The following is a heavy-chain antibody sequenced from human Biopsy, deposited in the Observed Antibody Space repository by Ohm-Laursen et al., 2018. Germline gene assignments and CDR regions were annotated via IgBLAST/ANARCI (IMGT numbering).Heavy chain of an antibody. CDR2: IITFFATV. D-gene: IGHD3-9*01. V-gene: IGHV1-69*06. CDR1: GGTFINSA. J-gene: IGHJ6*02. CDR3: APQTPRDPDILTGAYHYDMAV. Sequence: SVKVSCKVSGGTFINSAISWVRQAPGQGLEWMGGIITFFATVKYAQKFQGRLTISADRSTDTAYMELSSLRSEDTAVYYCAPQTPRDPDILTGAYHYDMAVWGQGTTVTVSS.